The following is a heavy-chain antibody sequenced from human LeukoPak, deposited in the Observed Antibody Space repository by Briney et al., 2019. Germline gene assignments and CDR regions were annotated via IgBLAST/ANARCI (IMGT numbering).Heavy chain of an antibody. V-gene: IGHV1-8*03. CDR1: GYTFTSYD. CDR3: ARGAEGEKYYDYVWGSYRHNNWFDP. CDR2: MNPNSGNT. Sequence: ASVKVSCKASGYTFTSYDINWVRQAPGQGLEWMGWMNPNSGNTGYAQKFQGRVTITRNTSISTAYMELSSLRSEDTAVYYCARGAEGEKYYDYVWGSYRHNNWFDPWGQGTLVTVSS. D-gene: IGHD3-16*02. J-gene: IGHJ5*02.